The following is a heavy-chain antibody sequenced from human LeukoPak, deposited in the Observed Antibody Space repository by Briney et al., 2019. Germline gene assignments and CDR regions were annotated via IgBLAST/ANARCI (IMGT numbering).Heavy chain of an antibody. V-gene: IGHV4-30-4*01. CDR3: ARVPITMVRGVIITKRLSGAFDI. CDR1: GGSISSGDYY. J-gene: IGHJ3*02. D-gene: IGHD3-10*01. Sequence: SQTLSLTCTVSGGSISSGDYYWSWIRQPPGKGLEWIGYIYYSGSTYYNPSLKSRVTISVDTSKNQFSLKLSSVTAADTAVYYCARVPITMVRGVIITKRLSGAFDIWGQGTMVTVSS. CDR2: IYYSGST.